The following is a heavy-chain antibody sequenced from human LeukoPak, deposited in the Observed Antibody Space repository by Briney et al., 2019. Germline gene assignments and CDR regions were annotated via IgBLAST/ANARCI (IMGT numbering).Heavy chain of an antibody. J-gene: IGHJ4*02. CDR3: ARDRGSQPFIDY. D-gene: IGHD1-26*01. CDR2: IHYTGST. V-gene: IGHV4-59*01. CDR1: GGPITVYH. Sequence: PSETLSLTCSVSGGPITVYHWIWIRQPPGKGLEFIGYIHYTGSTNYNSSLTSRISISTDTSKNQFSLKMTSVTAADTAVYYCARDRGSQPFIDYWGQGTLVTVSS.